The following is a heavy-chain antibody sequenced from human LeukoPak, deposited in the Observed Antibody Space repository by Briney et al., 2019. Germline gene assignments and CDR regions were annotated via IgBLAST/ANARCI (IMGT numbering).Heavy chain of an antibody. CDR2: ISAYNGNT. Sequence: ASVKDSCKASGYTFTTYGISWVRQAPGQGLEWMGWISAYNGNTNYAQKLQGRVTMTTDTSTSTAYMDLRSPRSDDTAVYYCVRGRRDTSMFTTWDYWGQGTLVTVSS. CDR1: GYTFTTYG. D-gene: IGHD5-18*01. V-gene: IGHV1-18*01. J-gene: IGHJ4*02. CDR3: VRGRRDTSMFTTWDY.